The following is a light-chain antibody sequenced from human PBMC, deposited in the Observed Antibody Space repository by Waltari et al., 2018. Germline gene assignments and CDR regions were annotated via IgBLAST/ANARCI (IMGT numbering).Light chain of an antibody. CDR2: KAS. J-gene: IGKJ1*01. CDR3: QHGYGTPWT. V-gene: IGKV1-39*01. CDR1: ENVNNY. Sequence: DIQMTQSPSSLSASVGDRVTITCRVSENVNNYLNWYQQKAGKAPKLLIYKASTLQSGVPSRFSGSGSGTDYTFTISSLQSEDVATYYCQHGYGTPWTFGQGTKVEIK.